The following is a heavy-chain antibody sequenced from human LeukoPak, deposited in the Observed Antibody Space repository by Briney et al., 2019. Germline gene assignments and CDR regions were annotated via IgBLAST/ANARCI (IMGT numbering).Heavy chain of an antibody. V-gene: IGHV3-66*01. J-gene: IGHJ4*02. CDR2: VYSGGNT. CDR3: AREPPGGGFDY. CDR1: GFTVSSDY. Sequence: GGSLRLSCTASGFTVSSDYMSWVRQAPGKGLEWVSVVYSGGNTYYADSVKGRFTISRDNSKNTLYLQMNSLRAEDTAVYYCAREPPGGGFDYWGQGTLVTASS. D-gene: IGHD3-16*01.